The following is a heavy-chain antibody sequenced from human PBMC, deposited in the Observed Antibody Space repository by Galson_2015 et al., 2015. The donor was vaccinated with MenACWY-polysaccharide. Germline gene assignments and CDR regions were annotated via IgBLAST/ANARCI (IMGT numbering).Heavy chain of an antibody. V-gene: IGHV3-74*01. CDR1: GFSFSTYW. CDR3: TKAGAKYCSGSSCHFNWFVP. J-gene: IGHJ5*02. D-gene: IGHD2-15*01. CDR2: INADGSAT. Sequence: SLRLSCAASGFSFSTYWMHWVRHAPGKGLVWVSRINADGSATGYADSVRGRFTISRDNAKNTLYLEMNSLRAEDTAVYYCTKAGAKYCSGSSCHFNWFVPWGQGTLVTVSS.